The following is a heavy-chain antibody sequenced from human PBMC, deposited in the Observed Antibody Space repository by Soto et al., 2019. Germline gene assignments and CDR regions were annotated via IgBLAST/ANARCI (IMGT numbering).Heavy chain of an antibody. Sequence: ASVKVSCKASGYTFFTYDISWVRQAPGQGREWMGWISTYSGDTKYAQKFQGRDTMTTDTSTTTAYLGLRSLRSDDTAVYYCARHHGPTTSENWFDPWGQGTLVTVSS. D-gene: IGHD5-12*01. CDR3: ARHHGPTTSENWFDP. CDR1: GYTFFTYD. CDR2: ISTYSGDT. V-gene: IGHV1-18*01. J-gene: IGHJ5*02.